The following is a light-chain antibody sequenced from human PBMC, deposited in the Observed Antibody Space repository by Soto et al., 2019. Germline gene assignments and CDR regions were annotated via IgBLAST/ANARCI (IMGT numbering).Light chain of an antibody. CDR1: SSNIGSDS. V-gene: IGLV1-44*01. CDR2: GNN. J-gene: IGLJ3*02. CDR3: AGWDDSLNGWV. Sequence: QPVLTQPPSASGTPGQRVTISCSASSSNIGSDSLNWYQQLPGTAPKLLIYGNNQRPSGVPDRFSGSKSGTSASLAISGLQSEDEADYYCAGWDDSLNGWVFGGGTKLTVL.